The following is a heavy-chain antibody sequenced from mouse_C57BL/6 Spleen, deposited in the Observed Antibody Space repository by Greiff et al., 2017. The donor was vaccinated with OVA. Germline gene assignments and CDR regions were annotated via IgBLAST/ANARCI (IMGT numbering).Heavy chain of an antibody. CDR2: IDPEDGDT. CDR3: TTWDHAYYAMDY. CDR1: GFNINDYY. J-gene: IGHJ4*01. D-gene: IGHD4-1*01. Sequence: EVQLQQSGAELVRPGASVKLSCTASGFNINDYYMHWVKQRPEQGLEWIGRIDPEDGDTEYAPKFQGKATMTADTSSNTAYLQLSSLTSEDTAVYYCTTWDHAYYAMDYWGQGTSVTVSS. V-gene: IGHV14-1*01.